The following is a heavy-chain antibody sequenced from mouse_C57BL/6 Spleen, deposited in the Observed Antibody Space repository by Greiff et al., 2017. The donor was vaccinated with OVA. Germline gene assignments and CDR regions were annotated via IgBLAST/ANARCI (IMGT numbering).Heavy chain of an antibody. D-gene: IGHD1-1*01. J-gene: IGHJ2*01. CDR2: ISDGGSYT. CDR3: ARSITTVVAYYFDY. CDR1: GFTFSSYA. Sequence: EVQLVESGGGLVKPGGSLKLSCAASGFTFSSYAMSWVRQTPEKRLEWVATISDGGSYTYYPDNVKGRFTISRDNAKNNLYLQMSHLKSEDTAMYYCARSITTVVAYYFDYWGQGTTLTVSS. V-gene: IGHV5-4*01.